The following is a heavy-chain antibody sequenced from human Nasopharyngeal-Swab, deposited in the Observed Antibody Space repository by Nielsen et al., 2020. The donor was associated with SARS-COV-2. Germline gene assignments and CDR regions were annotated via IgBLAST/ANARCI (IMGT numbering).Heavy chain of an antibody. Sequence: GGSPRLSCAASGFTFSTYWIHWFRQTPGKGLVWVPRITNDGGTTTYADSVKGRFTISRDNARNTLYLQMNSLRAEDTAVYYCARDKDGIGPASDYWGQGTLVTVSS. V-gene: IGHV3-74*01. D-gene: IGHD1-1*01. CDR2: ITNDGGTT. J-gene: IGHJ4*02. CDR3: ARDKDGIGPASDY. CDR1: GFTFSTYW.